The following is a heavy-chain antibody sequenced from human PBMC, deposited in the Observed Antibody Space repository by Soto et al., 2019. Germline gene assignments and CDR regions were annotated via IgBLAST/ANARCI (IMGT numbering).Heavy chain of an antibody. CDR3: ARDLGLVRDWFDP. Sequence: QVQLVESGGGVVQPGRSLRLSCAASGFTFSSYAMHRVRQAPGKGLEWVAVISYDGSNKYYAESVKGRFTISRDNSKNTLYLQMNSLRAEDTAVYYCARDLGLVRDWFDPWGQGTLVTVSS. V-gene: IGHV3-30-3*01. CDR1: GFTFSSYA. CDR2: ISYDGSNK. D-gene: IGHD6-19*01. J-gene: IGHJ5*02.